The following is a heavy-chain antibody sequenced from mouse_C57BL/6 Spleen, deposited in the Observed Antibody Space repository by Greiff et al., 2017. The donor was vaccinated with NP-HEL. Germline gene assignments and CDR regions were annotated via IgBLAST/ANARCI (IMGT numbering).Heavy chain of an antibody. CDR3: AREDWASWFAY. Sequence: DVKLVESEGGLVQPGSSIKLSCTASGFTFSDYYMAWVRQVPEKGLEWVANINYDGSSTYYLDSLKSRFIISRDNAKNILYLQMSSLKSEDTATYYGAREDWASWFAYWGQGTLVTVSA. J-gene: IGHJ3*01. V-gene: IGHV5-16*01. CDR1: GFTFSDYY. CDR2: INYDGSST. D-gene: IGHD4-1*01.